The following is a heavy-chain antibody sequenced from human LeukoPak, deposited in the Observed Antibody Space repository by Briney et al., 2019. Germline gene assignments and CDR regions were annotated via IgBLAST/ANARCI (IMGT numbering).Heavy chain of an antibody. J-gene: IGHJ5*02. D-gene: IGHD6-13*01. CDR1: GGSFSGYY. V-gene: IGHV4-34*01. Sequence: SETLSLTCAVYGGSFSGYYWSWIRQPPGKGLEWIREINHSGSTNYNPSLKSRVTISVDTSKNQFSLKLSSVTAADTAVYYCARGVGLAAASYWFDPWGQGTLVTVSS. CDR3: ARGVGLAAASYWFDP. CDR2: INHSGST.